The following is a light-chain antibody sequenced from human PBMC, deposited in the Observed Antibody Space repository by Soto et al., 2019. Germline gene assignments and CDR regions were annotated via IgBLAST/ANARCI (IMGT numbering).Light chain of an antibody. CDR3: QHYGTSPTWK. CDR1: QSISSSY. Sequence: EIVLTQSPVTLSLSPGERATLSCRASQSISSSYLAWYQQKPGQAPRPLIFGASSRASGIPGRFSGSGSGTDFTLTLSRLEPEDFAVYYCQHYGTSPTWKFGQGTKVEIK. CDR2: GAS. J-gene: IGKJ1*01. V-gene: IGKV3-20*01.